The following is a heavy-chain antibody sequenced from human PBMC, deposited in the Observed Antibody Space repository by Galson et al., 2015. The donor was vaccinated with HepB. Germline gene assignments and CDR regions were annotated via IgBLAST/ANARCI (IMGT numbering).Heavy chain of an antibody. CDR1: GFTFSSYS. CDR2: ISSSSSYI. V-gene: IGHV3-21*01. CDR3: AGDIYSSRSLGMDA. Sequence: SLRLSCAASGFTFSSYSMNWVRQAPGKGLEWVSSISSSSSYIYYADSVTGRFTISRDNAKNSLYLQMNSLRAEDTAVYYCAGDIYSSRSLGMDAGGQATTVTVSS. D-gene: IGHD6-6*01. J-gene: IGHJ6*02.